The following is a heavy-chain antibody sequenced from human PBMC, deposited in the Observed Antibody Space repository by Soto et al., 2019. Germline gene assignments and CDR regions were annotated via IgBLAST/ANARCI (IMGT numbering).Heavy chain of an antibody. CDR3: TREDGYGDVGYYYYYMDV. CDR1: GFTFGDYA. CDR2: IRSKAYGGTT. D-gene: IGHD4-17*01. J-gene: IGHJ6*03. Sequence: GGSLRLSCTASGFTFGDYAMSWFRQAPGKGLEWVGFIRSKAYGGTTEYAASVKGRFTISRDDSKSIAYLQMNSLKTEDTAVYYCTREDGYGDVGYYYYYMDVWGKGTTVTVSS. V-gene: IGHV3-49*03.